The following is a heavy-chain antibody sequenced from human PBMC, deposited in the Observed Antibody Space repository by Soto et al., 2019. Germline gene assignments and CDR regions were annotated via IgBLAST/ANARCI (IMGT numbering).Heavy chain of an antibody. CDR2: IWYDGSNK. V-gene: IGHV3-33*01. J-gene: IGHJ6*02. D-gene: IGHD4-17*01. CDR1: GFTFSSYG. Sequence: QVQLVESGGGVVQPGRSLRLSCAASGFTFSSYGMHWVRQAPGKGLEWVPVIWYDGSNKYYADSVKGRFTISRDNSKNTLYLQMNSLRAEDTAVYYCARADGHDYLRPRYYYGMDVWGQGTTVTVSS. CDR3: ARADGHDYLRPRYYYGMDV.